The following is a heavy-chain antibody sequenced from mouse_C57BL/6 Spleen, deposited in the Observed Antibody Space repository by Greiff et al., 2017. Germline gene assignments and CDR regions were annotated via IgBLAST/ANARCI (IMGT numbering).Heavy chain of an antibody. Sequence: EVQLVESGPGMVKPSQSLSLTCTVTGYSITSGYDWHWIRHFPGNNLEWMGYISYSGSTNYNPSLKSRISITHDTSKNHFFLKLNSVTTEDTATYYCARAYYGSSYAMDYWGQGTSVTVSS. CDR2: ISYSGST. J-gene: IGHJ4*01. V-gene: IGHV3-1*01. CDR3: ARAYYGSSYAMDY. CDR1: GYSITSGYD. D-gene: IGHD1-1*01.